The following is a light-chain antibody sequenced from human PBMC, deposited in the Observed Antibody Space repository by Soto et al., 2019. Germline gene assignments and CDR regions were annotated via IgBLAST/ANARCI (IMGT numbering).Light chain of an antibody. V-gene: IGLV2-14*01. J-gene: IGLJ1*01. CDR1: SSDVGGYIY. CDR3: SSYTTSSYYV. Sequence: QSMLTQAASVSVSPGQSISISCTGTSSDVGGYIYVSWYQQHPGKAPKLMIYDVTSRPSGVSYRFSGSKSGNTASLTISGLQAEEEADYYCSSYTTSSYYVFGTGTKVTVL. CDR2: DVT.